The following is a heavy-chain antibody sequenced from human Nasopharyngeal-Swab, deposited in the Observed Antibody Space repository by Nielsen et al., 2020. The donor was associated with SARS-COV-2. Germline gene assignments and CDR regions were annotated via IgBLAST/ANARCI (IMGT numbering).Heavy chain of an antibody. CDR2: IIPIFGTA. V-gene: IGHV1-69*13. D-gene: IGHD3-22*01. Sequence: SVKVSCKASGGTFISYAISWVRQAPGQGLEWMGGIIPIFGTANYAQKFQGRVTITADESTSTAYMELSSLRSEDTAVYYCARIGIGSSGYRAFDYWGQGTLVTVSS. CDR3: ARIGIGSSGYRAFDY. CDR1: GGTFISYA. J-gene: IGHJ4*02.